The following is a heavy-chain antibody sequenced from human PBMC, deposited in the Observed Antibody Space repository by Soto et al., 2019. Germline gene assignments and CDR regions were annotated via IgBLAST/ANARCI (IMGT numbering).Heavy chain of an antibody. Sequence: PVKVARKASGYTITIYDSNRLRQATGQGLEWMGWMNPNSGNTGYAQMLQERIGISRDMSTSTAYMELSSLRPEDTAVYYCAADVGGYIYGLGRHWGPGTLVT. CDR3: AADVGGYIYGLGRH. CDR1: GYTITIYD. J-gene: IGHJ4*02. CDR2: MNPNSGNT. D-gene: IGHD4-17*01. V-gene: IGHV1-8*03.